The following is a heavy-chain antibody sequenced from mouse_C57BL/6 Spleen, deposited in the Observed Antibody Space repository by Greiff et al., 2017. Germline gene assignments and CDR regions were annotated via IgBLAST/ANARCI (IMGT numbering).Heavy chain of an antibody. V-gene: IGHV2-2*01. Sequence: VQLQQSGPGLVQPSQSLSITCTVSGFSLTSYGVHWVRQSPGKGLEWLGVIWSGGSTDYNAAFISRLSISKDNSKSQVFFKMNSLQADDTAIYYCARNLYGSSRNWYFDVWGTGTTVTVSS. J-gene: IGHJ1*03. CDR3: ARNLYGSSRNWYFDV. D-gene: IGHD1-1*01. CDR1: GFSLTSYG. CDR2: IWSGGST.